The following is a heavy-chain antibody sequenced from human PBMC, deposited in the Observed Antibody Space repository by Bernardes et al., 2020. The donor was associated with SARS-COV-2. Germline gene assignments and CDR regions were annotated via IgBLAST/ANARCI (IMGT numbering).Heavy chain of an antibody. D-gene: IGHD6-13*01. CDR1: WFSLSPSGVG. CDR3: ARHSSSWYWVGGIDY. J-gene: IGHJ4*02. CDR2: IYWDDDK. Sequence: SGHTLWKPTQTLTLTCPFSWFSLSPSGVGVGWIRQPPGKALEWLALIYWDDDKRYSPSLKSRLTITKDTSKNQVVLTMTNMDPVDTATYYCARHSSSWYWVGGIDYWGQGTLVTVSS. V-gene: IGHV2-5*02.